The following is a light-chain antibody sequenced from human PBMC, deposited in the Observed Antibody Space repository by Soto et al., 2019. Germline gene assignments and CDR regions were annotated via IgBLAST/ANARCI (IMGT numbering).Light chain of an antibody. CDR2: NND. J-gene: IGLJ2*01. CDR1: SSNIGSNI. Sequence: QNVVTQPPSASGTPGQRVTISCSGSSSNIGSNIVNWYQHLPGTAPKLLIYNNDQRPSGVPDRFSGSKSGTSASLAISGLQSEDEADYYCAAFDDSLNGPVFGGGTKLTVL. CDR3: AAFDDSLNGPV. V-gene: IGLV1-44*01.